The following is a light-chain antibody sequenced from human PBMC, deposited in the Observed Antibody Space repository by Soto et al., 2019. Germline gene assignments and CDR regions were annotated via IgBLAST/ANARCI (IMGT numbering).Light chain of an antibody. V-gene: IGKV1-33*01. CDR3: NKYDSLPPT. J-gene: IGKJ5*01. CDR2: DAT. Sequence: DIQMTQSPSSLSASVGDRVTITCQASQDINNYLNWYQKKPGKAPKLLIFDATNLETGVTSRLSGGGSRTHFSFNIRSLQPEDFATYYCNKYDSLPPTFGQGTRREIK. CDR1: QDINNY.